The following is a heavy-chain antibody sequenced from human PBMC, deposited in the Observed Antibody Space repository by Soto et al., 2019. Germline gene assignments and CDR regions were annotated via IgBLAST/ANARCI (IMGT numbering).Heavy chain of an antibody. Sequence: EVQLLESGGGLVQPGGSLRLSCAASGFTFSSYAMSWVRQVPGKGLEWLAGITFRGDNTYYADSVKGRFTLSRDNSRNRLDLQMNRLKVEDTALYYCAKLGIMGVFDNWGQGTLLTVSS. CDR1: GFTFSSYA. J-gene: IGHJ4*02. CDR2: ITFRGDNT. V-gene: IGHV3-23*01. CDR3: AKLGIMGVFDN. D-gene: IGHD1-26*01.